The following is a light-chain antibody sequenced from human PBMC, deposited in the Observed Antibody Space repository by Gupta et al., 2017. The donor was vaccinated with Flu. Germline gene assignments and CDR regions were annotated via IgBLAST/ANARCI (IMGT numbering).Light chain of an antibody. CDR3: RQCTHWPPT. Sequence: DVVMTQSPLSLPVTLGQPASISCRSSQSLVYIDGNTYLSWFQQRPGQSPRRLIYKVSNRDSGVPDRFSGSASVTXFTLKIXSVAAEDVGVYYFRQCTHWPPTFGXGTKVEIK. CDR1: QSLVYIDGNTY. V-gene: IGKV2-30*01. CDR2: KVS. J-gene: IGKJ1*01.